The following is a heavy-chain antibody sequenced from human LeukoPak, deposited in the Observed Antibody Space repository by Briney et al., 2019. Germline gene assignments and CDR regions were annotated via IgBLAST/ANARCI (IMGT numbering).Heavy chain of an antibody. CDR2: ISGSGGST. J-gene: IGHJ6*03. Sequence: GGSLRLSCAASGFTFSSYAMSWVRQAPGKGLEWVSAISGSGGSTYYADSVKGRFTISRDNSKNTLYLQMNSLRAEDTAVYYCARNYDSSGYYYSRYYYMDVWGKGTTVTVPS. CDR1: GFTFSSYA. V-gene: IGHV3-23*01. CDR3: ARNYDSSGYYYSRYYYMDV. D-gene: IGHD3-22*01.